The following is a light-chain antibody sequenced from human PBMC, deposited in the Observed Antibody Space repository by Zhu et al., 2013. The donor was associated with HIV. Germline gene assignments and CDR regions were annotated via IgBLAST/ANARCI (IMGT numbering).Light chain of an antibody. V-gene: IGKV3-11*01. Sequence: ESVLTQSPATLCLSPGERATLSCRASQSVSRYLAWYQQKPGQAPRLLIYDASNRATGIPARFSGSGSGTDFTLTISSLEPEDFATYYCLQANSFPFTFGPGTKVEIK. CDR3: LQANSFPFT. CDR2: DAS. CDR1: QSVSRY. J-gene: IGKJ3*01.